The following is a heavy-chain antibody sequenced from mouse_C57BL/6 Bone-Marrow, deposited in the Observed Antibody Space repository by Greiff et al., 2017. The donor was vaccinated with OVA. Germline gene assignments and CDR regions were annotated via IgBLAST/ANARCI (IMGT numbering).Heavy chain of an antibody. D-gene: IGHD1-1*01. CDR3: IVYYYGSSFYFDD. J-gene: IGHJ2*01. CDR1: GYTFTSYW. CDR2: IYPGNSDT. Sequence: VQLQQSGTVLARPGASVKMSCKTSGYTFTSYWMHWVKQRPGQGLEWIGAIYPGNSDTSYNQKFKGKAKLTAVTSASTAYMELSSLTNEDSAVYYCIVYYYGSSFYFDDWGQGTTLTVSS. V-gene: IGHV1-5*01.